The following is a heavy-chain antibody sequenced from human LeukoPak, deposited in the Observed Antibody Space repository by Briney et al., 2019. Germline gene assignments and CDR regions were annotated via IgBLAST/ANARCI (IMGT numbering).Heavy chain of an antibody. V-gene: IGHV3-30*02. CDR3: TKPPNYSDSSAYYYPGH. Sequence: GGSLRLSCAASGFTFSSYGMHWVRQAPGKGLEWVAFIRYDGSNKYYADSVKGRFTISRDNSKNTLYLQMNSLRAEDTAVYYCTKPPNYSDSSAYYYPGHWRQGTVVPVSS. D-gene: IGHD3-22*01. J-gene: IGHJ4*02. CDR2: IRYDGSNK. CDR1: GFTFSSYG.